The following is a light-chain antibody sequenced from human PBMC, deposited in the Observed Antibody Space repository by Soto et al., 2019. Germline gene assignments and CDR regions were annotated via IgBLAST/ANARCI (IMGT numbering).Light chain of an antibody. V-gene: IGLV1-44*01. J-gene: IGLJ2*01. CDR2: SSN. CDR3: ATWDDSLNGHVV. CDR1: RSNIGSNT. Sequence: QSVLSQPPSASGTPGQRVTISCSGSRSNIGSNTVNWYRQLPGTAPKLLMYSSNQRPSGVSDRFSGSKSGTSASLAVRGLQSEDEADYYCATWDDSLNGHVVFGGGTKLTVL.